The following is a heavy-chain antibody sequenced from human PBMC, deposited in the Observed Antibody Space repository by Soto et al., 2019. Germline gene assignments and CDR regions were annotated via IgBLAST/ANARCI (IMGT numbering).Heavy chain of an antibody. J-gene: IGHJ4*02. D-gene: IGHD2-2*02. V-gene: IGHV3-49*03. CDR3: TLPPRYCSSTSCYTAVDY. CDR1: GFTFGDYA. Sequence: GGSLRLSCTASGFTFGDYAMSWFRQAPGKGLEWVGFIRSKAYGGTTEYAASVKGRFTISRDDSKSIAYLQMNSLKTEDTAVYYCTLPPRYCSSTSCYTAVDYWGQGTLVTVSS. CDR2: IRSKAYGGTT.